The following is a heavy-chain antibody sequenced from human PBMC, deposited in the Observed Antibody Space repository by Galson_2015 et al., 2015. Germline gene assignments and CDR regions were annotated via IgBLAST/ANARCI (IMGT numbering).Heavy chain of an antibody. J-gene: IGHJ4*02. D-gene: IGHD3-22*01. V-gene: IGHV3-30*07. CDR3: AREIYYDSSGYSPRFDY. CDR2: ISYYRSNT. Sequence: SLKLSCKASGHTFSSYAMHWVRQAPGKGLEWVAGISYYRSNTYYAHSVKGRFTISRDNSKNTLYLQMNSLRAEDTAVYYCAREIYYDSSGYSPRFDYWGQGTLVSVSS. CDR1: GHTFSSYA.